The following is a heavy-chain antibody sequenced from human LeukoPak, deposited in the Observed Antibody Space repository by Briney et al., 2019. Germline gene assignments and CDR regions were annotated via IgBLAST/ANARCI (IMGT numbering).Heavy chain of an antibody. CDR2: FDPEDGET. CDR1: GYTLTELS. J-gene: IGHJ4*02. V-gene: IGHV1-24*01. D-gene: IGHD6-19*01. CDR3: ATGPRIFKIAVADTGAVDY. Sequence: ASVKVSCKVSGYTLTELSMHWVRQAPGKGLEWMGGFDPEDGETIYAQKFQGRVTMTEDTSTDTAYMELSSLRSEDTAVYYCATGPRIFKIAVADTGAVDYWGQGTLVTVSS.